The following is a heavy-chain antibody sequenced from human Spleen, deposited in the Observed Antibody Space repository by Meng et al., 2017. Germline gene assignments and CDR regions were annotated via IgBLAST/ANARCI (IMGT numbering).Heavy chain of an antibody. CDR1: GGSISSGDYY. V-gene: IGHV4-31*03. D-gene: IGHD5-24*01. CDR3: ARDWGGDGYNYRGYFDY. Sequence: QVQLQESGPGLVKPSQTLSLTCTVSGGSISSGDYYWSWIRQHPGKGLEWIGYIYYSGSTYYSPSLRSRVTISVDTSKNQFSLGLSSVTAADSAVYYCARDWGGDGYNYRGYFDYWGQGALVTVSS. CDR2: IYYSGST. J-gene: IGHJ4*02.